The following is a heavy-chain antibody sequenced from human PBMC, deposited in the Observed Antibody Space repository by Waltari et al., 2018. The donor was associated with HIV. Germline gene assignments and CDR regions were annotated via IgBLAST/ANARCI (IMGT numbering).Heavy chain of an antibody. D-gene: IGHD1-7*01. J-gene: IGHJ4*02. CDR3: AVKLGTTGDY. CDR2: VSHSGNT. CDR1: GYSISIGYY. Sequence: QVQLQESGPGLVRPSETLSLICDVFGYSISIGYYWGWVRQPPGKGLEWVGSVSHSGNTFYNPSLKSRVTISVDTSKNQFSLSLRSVTAADTAMYYCAVKLGTTGDYWGQGTLVTVSS. V-gene: IGHV4-38-2*01.